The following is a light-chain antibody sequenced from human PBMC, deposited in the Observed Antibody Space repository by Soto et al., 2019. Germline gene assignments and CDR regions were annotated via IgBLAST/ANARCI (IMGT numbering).Light chain of an antibody. CDR1: QGISSY. V-gene: IGKV1-8*01. J-gene: IGKJ4*01. Sequence: PSSLSASTGDRVTITCRASQGISSYLAWYQQKPGKAPKLLIYAASTLQSGVPSRFSGSGSGTDFTLTISCLQSEDFATYYCQQYYSYPPTFGGGTKVDIK. CDR2: AAS. CDR3: QQYYSYPPT.